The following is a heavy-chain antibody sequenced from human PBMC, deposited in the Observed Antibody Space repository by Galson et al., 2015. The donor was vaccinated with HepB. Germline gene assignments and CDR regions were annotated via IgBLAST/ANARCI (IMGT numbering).Heavy chain of an antibody. J-gene: IGHJ6*02. CDR1: GGFIRSYY. D-gene: IGHD3-22*01. CDR3: ARSHDSGGFYYYGMDV. Sequence: SETLSLTCTVSGGFIRSYYWSWIRQPPGKGLEWIGYIYYSGSTNYNPSLKSRVTISVDTSKNQFSLKLSSVTAADTAVYYCARSHDSGGFYYYGMDVWGQGTTVTVSS. V-gene: IGHV4-59*01. CDR2: IYYSGST.